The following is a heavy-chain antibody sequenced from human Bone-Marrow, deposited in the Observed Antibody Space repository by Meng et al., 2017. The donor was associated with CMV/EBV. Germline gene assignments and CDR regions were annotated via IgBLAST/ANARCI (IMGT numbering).Heavy chain of an antibody. V-gene: IGHV4-31*11. D-gene: IGHD3-10*01. J-gene: IGHJ6*02. Sequence: SETLSLTCAVYGGSFSGYYWSWIRQHPGKGLEWIGYIYYSGSTYYNPSLKSRVTISVDTSKNQFSLKLSSVTAADTAVYYCARDHAAYYGSGSYGMDVWGQGTTVTVSS. CDR1: GGSFSGYY. CDR3: ARDHAAYYGSGSYGMDV. CDR2: IYYSGST.